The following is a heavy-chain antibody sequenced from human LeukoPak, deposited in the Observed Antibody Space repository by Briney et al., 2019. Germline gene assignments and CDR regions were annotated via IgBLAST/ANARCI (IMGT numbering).Heavy chain of an antibody. CDR1: GSSITNYY. J-gene: IGHJ4*02. V-gene: IGHV4-59*01. CDR3: ARGKEVITMLRGLKPGYYFDY. CDR2: IHYSGST. D-gene: IGHD3-10*01. Sequence: PSETLSLTCTVSGSSITNYYWSWIRQPPGKGLEWIGYIHYSGSTKYKSSLKSRVTISVDTSKNQFSLKLNSVTAADTAVYYCARGKEVITMLRGLKPGYYFDYWGQGTLVTVSS.